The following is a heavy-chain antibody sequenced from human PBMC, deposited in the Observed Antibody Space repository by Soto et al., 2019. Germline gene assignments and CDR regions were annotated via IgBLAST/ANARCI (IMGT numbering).Heavy chain of an antibody. J-gene: IGHJ4*02. V-gene: IGHV3-21*06. CDR2: ITGNSEYK. CDR1: GVSFSDYS. CDR3: ARSGELLQTFDS. D-gene: IGHD1-26*01. Sequence: VGSLRLSCVVSGVSFSDYSMNWVRQAPGEGLEWVSLITGNSEYKYYAGSVKGRFTVSRDNAKNSLYLQMNSLTVEDTAVYYCARSGELLQTFDSWGQGTLVTVSS.